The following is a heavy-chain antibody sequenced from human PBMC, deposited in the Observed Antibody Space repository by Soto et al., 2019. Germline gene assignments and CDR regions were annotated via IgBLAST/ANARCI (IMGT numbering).Heavy chain of an antibody. J-gene: IGHJ6*02. V-gene: IGHV4-31*03. Sequence: SETVSLTCTVSGGSISTGGSYWSWIRQHPGKGLEWIGYIYYSGSTYYNPSLKSRITISVDTSKNQFSLNLRSVTAADTAVYYCARDQLSVSVVGTVYHYYRMDFSGPRTTVTGSS. D-gene: IGHD2-15*01. CDR1: GGSISTGGSY. CDR2: IYYSGST. CDR3: ARDQLSVSVVGTVYHYYRMDF.